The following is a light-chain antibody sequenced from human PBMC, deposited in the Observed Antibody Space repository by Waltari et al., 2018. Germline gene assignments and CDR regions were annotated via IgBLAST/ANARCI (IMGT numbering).Light chain of an antibody. Sequence: EIVLTQSPATLYFYQWERAKLSCRASQSVSNYLAWYQQRPGQAPRLLIYDASDRATGIPGRFSGSVSGTDFTLTISSLEPEDFAIYYCQQRSTWPILTFGGGTKVEVK. CDR2: DAS. V-gene: IGKV3-11*01. CDR3: QQRSTWPILT. CDR1: QSVSNY. J-gene: IGKJ4*01.